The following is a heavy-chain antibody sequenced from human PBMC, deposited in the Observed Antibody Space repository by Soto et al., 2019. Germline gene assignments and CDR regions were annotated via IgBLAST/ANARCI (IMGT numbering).Heavy chain of an antibody. J-gene: IGHJ5*02. CDR3: ANYNYYDASGPS. V-gene: IGHV3-23*01. Sequence: GGSLRLSCAASGFTFSSYAMSWVRQAPGKGLEWVSAISGSGGNTYYADSVKGRFTISRDNSKNTLYLQMNSLRSEDTAVYYCANYNYYDASGPSWGQGTLVTVSS. CDR1: GFTFSSYA. D-gene: IGHD3-22*01. CDR2: ISGSGGNT.